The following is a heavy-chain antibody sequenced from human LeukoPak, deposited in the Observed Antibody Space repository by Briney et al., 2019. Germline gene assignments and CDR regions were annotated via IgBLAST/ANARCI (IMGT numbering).Heavy chain of an antibody. CDR3: ARVTGSYDFWSGYYQPCYYMDV. D-gene: IGHD3-3*01. Sequence: SETLSLTCTVSGGSISSCYWSWIRQPAGKGLEWIGRIYTSGSTNYNPSLKSRVTMTVDTSKNQFSLKLSSVTAADPAVYYCARVTGSYDFWSGYYQPCYYMDVWGKGTTVTVSS. V-gene: IGHV4-4*07. CDR2: IYTSGST. J-gene: IGHJ6*03. CDR1: GGSISSCY.